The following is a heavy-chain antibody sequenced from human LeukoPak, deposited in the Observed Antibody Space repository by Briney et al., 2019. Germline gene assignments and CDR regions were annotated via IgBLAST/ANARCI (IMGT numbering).Heavy chain of an antibody. CDR1: GGSISSYY. D-gene: IGHD5-12*01. Sequence: TSETLSLTCTVSGGSISSYYWSWIRQPAGKGLEWIGRIYTSGSTNYNPSLKSRVTMSVDTSKNQFSLNLSSVTAADTAVYYCARGTGGVATYYFDYWGQGTLVTVSS. V-gene: IGHV4-4*07. CDR3: ARGTGGVATYYFDY. CDR2: IYTSGST. J-gene: IGHJ4*02.